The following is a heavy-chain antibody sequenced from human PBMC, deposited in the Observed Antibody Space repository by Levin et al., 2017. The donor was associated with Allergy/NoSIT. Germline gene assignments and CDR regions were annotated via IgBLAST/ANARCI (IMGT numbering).Heavy chain of an antibody. V-gene: IGHV3-23*01. D-gene: IGHD6-13*01. Sequence: GESLKISCAASGFTFSSHAMSWVRQAPGKGLEWVSAISGSGGTTYYADSVKGRFTISRDNFKNTLYLQMNSLRVEDTAVYYCAKDLPRGPYSRSWPDAFDIWGQGTMVTVSS. J-gene: IGHJ3*02. CDR3: AKDLPRGPYSRSWPDAFDI. CDR1: GFTFSSHA. CDR2: ISGSGGTT.